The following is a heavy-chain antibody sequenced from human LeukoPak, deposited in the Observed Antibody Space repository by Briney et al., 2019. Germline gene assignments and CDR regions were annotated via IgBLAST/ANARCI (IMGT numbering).Heavy chain of an antibody. Sequence: SETLSLSCPLSGGSIRTYYWSWIRQPPGKGLEWIGYIYHSGSTNYNPSLKSRVTISVDTSKNQFSLKLSSVTAADTAVYYCARGGGYAIPIGYWGQGALVTVSS. J-gene: IGHJ4*02. CDR1: GGSIRTYY. D-gene: IGHD5-12*01. CDR3: ARGGGYAIPIGY. CDR2: IYHSGST. V-gene: IGHV4-59*01.